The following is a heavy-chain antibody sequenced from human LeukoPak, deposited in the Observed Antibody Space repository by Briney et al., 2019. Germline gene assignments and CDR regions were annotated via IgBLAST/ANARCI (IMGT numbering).Heavy chain of an antibody. D-gene: IGHD3-10*01. Sequence: PSETLSLTCTVSGGSISSSSYYWGWVRQPPGKGLEWIGTIYYSGSTYYTPPLKSRVAISVDTSKNQFSLKLSSVTAADTAVYYCARSFYDGSGTYYPQGVYYFDYWGQGTLVTVSS. V-gene: IGHV4-39*01. CDR2: IYYSGST. CDR3: ARSFYDGSGTYYPQGVYYFDY. CDR1: GGSISSSSYY. J-gene: IGHJ4*02.